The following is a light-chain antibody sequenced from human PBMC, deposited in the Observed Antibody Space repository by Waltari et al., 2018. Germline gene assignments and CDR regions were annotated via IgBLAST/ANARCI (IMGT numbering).Light chain of an antibody. J-gene: IGLJ2*01. CDR1: SSNIGAGYD. CDR3: QSYDSSLSAVV. V-gene: IGLV1-40*01. CDR2: GNS. Sequence: QSVLTQPPSVSGAPGQRVTISCTGSSSNIGAGYDVHWYQQLPGTAPKPLLDGNSTRPSGVPDRCSGSKSGTSASLAITGLQAEDEADYYCQSYDSSLSAVVFGGGTKLTVL.